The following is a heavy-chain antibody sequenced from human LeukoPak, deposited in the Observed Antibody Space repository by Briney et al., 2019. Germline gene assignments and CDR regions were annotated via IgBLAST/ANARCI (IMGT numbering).Heavy chain of an antibody. Sequence: ASVKVSCKASAYTFTIYTIHWVRQAPGQRLEWMGWINAGNGNTRYSQNFQGRVTITRDTSATTAYMELSSLRSEDTAVYYCARTTRSWYEDNDAFAIWGQGTTVTVSS. J-gene: IGHJ3*02. CDR2: INAGNGNT. CDR3: ARTTRSWYEDNDAFAI. D-gene: IGHD6-13*01. CDR1: AYTFTIYT. V-gene: IGHV1-3*01.